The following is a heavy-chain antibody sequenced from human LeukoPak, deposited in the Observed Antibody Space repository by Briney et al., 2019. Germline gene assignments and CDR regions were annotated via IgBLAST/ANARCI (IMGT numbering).Heavy chain of an antibody. D-gene: IGHD5-24*01. V-gene: IGHV4-30-2*01. CDR2: IYHSGST. CDR3: ARVGDGYDY. Sequence: PSQTLCLTCTVSGGSISSGGYYWSWIRQPPEKGLEWIGYIYHSGSTYYNPSLKSRVTILVDRSKNQFSLKLTSVPAADTAVYYCARVGDGYDYWGQGTLVTVSS. CDR1: GGSISSGGYY. J-gene: IGHJ4*02.